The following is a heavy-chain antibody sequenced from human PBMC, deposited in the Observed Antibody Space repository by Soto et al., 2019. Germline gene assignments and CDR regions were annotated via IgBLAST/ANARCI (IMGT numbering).Heavy chain of an antibody. CDR2: INSDGSST. J-gene: IGHJ4*02. V-gene: IGHV3-74*01. Sequence: EVQLVESGGGLVQPGGSLRLSCAASGFTFSSYWMHWVRQAPGKGLVWVSRINSDGSSTTYADSVKGRFTISRDNAKNTLCLPLNIWRAEDTAVYSCARAQGYCRGGSCYVAGYWGQGTLGTVSS. CDR1: GFTFSSYW. CDR3: ARAQGYCRGGSCYVAGY. D-gene: IGHD2-15*01.